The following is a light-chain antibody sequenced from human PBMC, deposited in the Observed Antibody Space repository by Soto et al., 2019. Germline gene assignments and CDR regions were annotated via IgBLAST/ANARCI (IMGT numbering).Light chain of an antibody. J-gene: IGLJ1*01. V-gene: IGLV3-25*03. Sequence: SYELTQPPSVSVSPGQTARITCSGDALPKQYVYWYQQKPGQAPVMIIYKDTQRPSGISSRFSGSKSGNTASLTISGLQTEDEADYYCSSYTSSSTLFGTGTKLTVL. CDR2: KDT. CDR3: SSYTSSSTL. CDR1: ALPKQY.